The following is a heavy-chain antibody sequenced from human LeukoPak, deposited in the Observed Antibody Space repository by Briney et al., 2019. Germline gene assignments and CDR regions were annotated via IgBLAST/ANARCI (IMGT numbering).Heavy chain of an antibody. Sequence: GGSLRLSCAASGFTFSSYGMHWVRQAPGKGLEWVAVISYDGSNKYYADSVKGRFTISRDNAKNSLYLQMNSLRAEDTAVYYCARGSIAAANFDFWGQGTLVTVSS. J-gene: IGHJ4*02. V-gene: IGHV3-30*03. D-gene: IGHD6-13*01. CDR3: ARGSIAAANFDF. CDR2: ISYDGSNK. CDR1: GFTFSSYG.